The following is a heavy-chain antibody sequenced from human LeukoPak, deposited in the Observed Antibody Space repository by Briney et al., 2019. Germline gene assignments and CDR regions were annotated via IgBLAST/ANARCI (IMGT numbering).Heavy chain of an antibody. CDR2: ISGNGRDT. D-gene: IGHD2-2*01. J-gene: IGHJ4*02. CDR1: GFTFSSYG. V-gene: IGHV3-23*01. Sequence: GGSLRPSCAASGFTFSSYGMHWVRQAPGKGLEWVSAISGNGRDTYYTDSVKGRFTISRDNSKNTLYLQMHSLRAEDTAIYYCARAAAVCSSTSCYGHYWGQGTLVTVSS. CDR3: ARAAAVCSSTSCYGHY.